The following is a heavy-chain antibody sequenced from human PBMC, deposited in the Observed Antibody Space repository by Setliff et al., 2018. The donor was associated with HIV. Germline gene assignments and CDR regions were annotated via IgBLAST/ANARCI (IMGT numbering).Heavy chain of an antibody. V-gene: IGHV4-59*11. CDR1: GASIRSRY. J-gene: IGHJ4*02. Sequence: SETLSLTCTVSGASIRSRYWSWIRQPPGKALEWIGYVYSTGSTNYKSSLKSRVTISLDTSKNQFSLKLSSVTAADTAVYFCARVNTMVRGLDYWGQGTLVTVSS. CDR3: ARVNTMVRGLDY. CDR2: VYSTGST. D-gene: IGHD3-10*01.